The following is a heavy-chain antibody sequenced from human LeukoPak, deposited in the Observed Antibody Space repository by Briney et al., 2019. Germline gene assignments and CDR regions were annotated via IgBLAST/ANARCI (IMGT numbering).Heavy chain of an antibody. Sequence: PGGSLRLSCAASGFTFSSYAMHWVRQAPGKGLEWVAVTSYDGSNKYYADSVKGRFTISRDNSKNTLYLQMNSLRAEDTAVYYCARETNRYCSSTSCYAFDYWGQGTLVTVSS. CDR2: TSYDGSNK. J-gene: IGHJ4*02. D-gene: IGHD2-2*01. CDR1: GFTFSSYA. CDR3: ARETNRYCSSTSCYAFDY. V-gene: IGHV3-30*04.